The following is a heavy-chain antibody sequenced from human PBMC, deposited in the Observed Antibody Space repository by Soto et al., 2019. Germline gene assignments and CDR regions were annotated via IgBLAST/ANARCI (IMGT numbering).Heavy chain of an antibody. V-gene: IGHV3-49*03. CDR1: VFSFGDYA. J-gene: IGHJ6*02. CDR3: ARDGLQITDFDYLYYGLDV. CDR2: VRSKVYGGTT. D-gene: IGHD3-16*01. Sequence: GSLRVSCKPSVFSFGDYAMTWFRQSPGGGLELVGFVRSKVYGGTTDYAASVRGRFTISRDDSKSIAYLQMNSLKTDDTAVYYCARDGLQITDFDYLYYGLDVWGPGTPVTVSS.